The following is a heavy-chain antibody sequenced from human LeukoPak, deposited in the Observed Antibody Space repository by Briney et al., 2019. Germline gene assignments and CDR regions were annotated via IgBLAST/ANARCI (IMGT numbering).Heavy chain of an antibody. V-gene: IGHV4-4*07. CDR3: ARGYCSSTSCYTPFDY. Sequence: SXTLSLTCTVSGGSISSYYWSWLRQPAGKGLEWIGRIYTSGSTNYNPSLKSRVTMSVDTSKNQFSLKLSSVTAADTAVYYCARGYCSSTSCYTPFDYWGQGTLVTVSS. D-gene: IGHD2-2*02. CDR1: GGSISSYY. J-gene: IGHJ4*02. CDR2: IYTSGST.